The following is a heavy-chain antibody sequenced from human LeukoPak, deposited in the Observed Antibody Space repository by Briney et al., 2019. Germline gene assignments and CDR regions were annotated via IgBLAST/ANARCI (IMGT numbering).Heavy chain of an antibody. V-gene: IGHV1-46*01. D-gene: IGHD3-22*01. CDR2: INPSGGST. CDR1: GYTFTSYY. CDR3: ARAYIDYYDSSGLEGFYFQH. Sequence: APVKVSCKASGYTFTSYYMHWVRQAPGQGLEWMGIINPSGGSTSYAQKFQGRVTMTRDTSTSTVYMELSSLRSEDTAVYYCARAYIDYYDSSGLEGFYFQHWGQGTLVTVSS. J-gene: IGHJ1*01.